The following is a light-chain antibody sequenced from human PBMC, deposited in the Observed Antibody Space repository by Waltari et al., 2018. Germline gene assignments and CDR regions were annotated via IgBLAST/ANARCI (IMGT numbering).Light chain of an antibody. CDR1: QSLLDSEDGNTY. J-gene: IGKJ1*01. V-gene: IGKV2-40*01. Sequence: DIVMTQTPLSLPVTLGEPASISCRSSQSLLDSEDGNTYLEWYLQKPGQSPQLLIYEVSNRASGVPDRFSGSGSDTDFILKINRVEAEDVGVYYCMQALEFPWTFGQGTKVEIK. CDR2: EVS. CDR3: MQALEFPWT.